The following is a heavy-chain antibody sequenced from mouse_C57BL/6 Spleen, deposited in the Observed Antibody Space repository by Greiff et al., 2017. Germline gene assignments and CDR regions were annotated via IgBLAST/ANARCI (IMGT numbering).Heavy chain of an antibody. V-gene: IGHV1-82*01. CDR2: IYPGDGDT. D-gene: IGHD1-1*01. Sequence: QVQLQQSGPELVNPGASVKISCKASGYAFSSSWMNWVKQRPGKGLEWIGRIYPGDGDTNYNGKFKGKATLTAEKSSSTAYMQLSSLTSEDSAVYCCARFTTVYFDYWGQGTTLTVSS. CDR1: GYAFSSSW. CDR3: ARFTTVYFDY. J-gene: IGHJ2*01.